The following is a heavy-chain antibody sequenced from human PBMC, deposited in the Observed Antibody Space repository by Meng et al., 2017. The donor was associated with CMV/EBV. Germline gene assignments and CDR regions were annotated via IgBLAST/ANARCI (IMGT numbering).Heavy chain of an antibody. CDR3: AGSRPGGGACDY. CDR1: GAYIKNDN. V-gene: IGHV4-4*07. D-gene: IGHD3-16*01. CDR2: IQVIGHT. J-gene: IGHJ4*02. Sequence: EQIQRPGPGPVSPSETMSLPFIVSGAYIKNDNWNWVRQPAGQGLVWIGLIQVIGHTVYNPSLKSRATVSLDASKSQFSLTLNSVTAADTATYYCAGSRPGGGACDYWGQGILVTVSS.